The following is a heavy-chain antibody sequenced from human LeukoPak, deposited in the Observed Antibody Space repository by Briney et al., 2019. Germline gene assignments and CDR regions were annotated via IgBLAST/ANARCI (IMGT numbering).Heavy chain of an antibody. Sequence: ASVKVSCKASGYTFTSYAMHWVRQAPGQRLEWMGWINAGNGNTKYSQKFQGRVTITRDTSASTAYMELSSLRSEDTAVYYCARRHYYGSGSYYSPFLDYWGQGTLVTVSS. J-gene: IGHJ4*02. D-gene: IGHD3-10*01. CDR2: INAGNGNT. CDR3: ARRHYYGSGSYYSPFLDY. V-gene: IGHV1-3*01. CDR1: GYTFTSYA.